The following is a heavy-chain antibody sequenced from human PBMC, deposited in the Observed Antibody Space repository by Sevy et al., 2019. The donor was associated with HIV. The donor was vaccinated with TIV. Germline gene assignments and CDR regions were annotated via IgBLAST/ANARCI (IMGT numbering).Heavy chain of an antibody. CDR3: TTDWLRPGDHYYYYYMDV. CDR1: GFTFSNAW. J-gene: IGHJ6*03. CDR2: IKSKTDGGTT. V-gene: IGHV3-15*01. Sequence: GGSLRLSCAASGFTFSNAWMSWVRQAPGKGLEWVGRIKSKTDGGTTDYAAPVKGRFTISRDDSKNTLYLQMNSLKTEDTAVYYCTTDWLRPGDHYYYYYMDVWGKGTTVIVSS. D-gene: IGHD3-10*01.